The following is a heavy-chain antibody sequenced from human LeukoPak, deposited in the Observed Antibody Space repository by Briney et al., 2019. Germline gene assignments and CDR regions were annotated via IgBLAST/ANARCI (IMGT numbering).Heavy chain of an antibody. CDR3: ARGISAAGDDPFDI. J-gene: IGHJ3*02. V-gene: IGHV4-34*01. CDR1: GGSFSGYY. D-gene: IGHD6-13*01. Sequence: PSETLSLTCAVYGGSFSGYYWSWIRQPPGKGLEWIGTISYSGNTYYNPSLKSRVTISLDTSKSQFSLQLSSVTAADTAVYYCARGISAAGDDPFDIWGQGTMVTVSS. CDR2: ISYSGNT.